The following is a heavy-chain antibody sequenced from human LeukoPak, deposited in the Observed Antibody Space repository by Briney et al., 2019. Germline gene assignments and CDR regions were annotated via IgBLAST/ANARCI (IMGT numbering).Heavy chain of an antibody. D-gene: IGHD6-19*01. CDR1: GFTFSSYA. CDR2: ISYDGSNK. Sequence: GGSLRLSCAASGFTFSSYAVHWVRQAPGKGLEWVAVISYDGSNKYYADSVKGRFTISRDNSKNTLYLQMNSLRAEDTAVYYCARDGYSSGWCSSFDYWGQGTLVTVSS. J-gene: IGHJ4*02. CDR3: ARDGYSSGWCSSFDY. V-gene: IGHV3-30-3*01.